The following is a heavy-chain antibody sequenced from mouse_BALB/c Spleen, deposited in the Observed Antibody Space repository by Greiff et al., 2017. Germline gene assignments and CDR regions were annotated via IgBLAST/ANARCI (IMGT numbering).Heavy chain of an antibody. J-gene: IGHJ3*01. CDR1: GFTFSSFG. V-gene: IGHV5-17*02. CDR2: ISSGSSTI. D-gene: IGHD2-2*01. Sequence: EVQLQESGGGLVQPGGSRKLSCAASGFTFSSFGMHWVRQAPEKGLEWVAYISSGSSTIYYADTVKGRFTISRDNPKNTLFLQMTSLRSEDTAMYYCASYGYLAYWGQGTLVTVSA. CDR3: ASYGYLAY.